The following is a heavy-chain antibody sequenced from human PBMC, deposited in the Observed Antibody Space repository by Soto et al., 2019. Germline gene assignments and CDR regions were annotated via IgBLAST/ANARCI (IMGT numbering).Heavy chain of an antibody. J-gene: IGHJ4*02. Sequence: GGSLRLSCAASGFTFSSYAMSWVRQAPGKGLEWVSAISGSGGSTYYADSVKGRFTISGDNSKNTLYLQMNSLRAEDTAVYYCATHTYYGDYFDYWGQGTLVTVSS. V-gene: IGHV3-23*01. CDR1: GFTFSSYA. CDR3: ATHTYYGDYFDY. D-gene: IGHD4-17*01. CDR2: ISGSGGST.